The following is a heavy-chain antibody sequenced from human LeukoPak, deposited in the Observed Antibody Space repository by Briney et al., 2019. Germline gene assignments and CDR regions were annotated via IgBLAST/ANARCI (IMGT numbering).Heavy chain of an antibody. CDR2: SYYSGNT. Sequence: PSETLSLTCIVSGGSINNNHYYWGWIRQSPGKGMEWIGSSYYSGNTYYSPSLKSRVTISVDTSKNQFSLKLSSVTAADTAVYYCARIWGRRSSGYSQGWGQGTMVTVSS. J-gene: IGHJ3*01. V-gene: IGHV4-39*07. CDR1: GGSINNNHYY. CDR3: ARIWGRRSSGYSQG. D-gene: IGHD3-22*01.